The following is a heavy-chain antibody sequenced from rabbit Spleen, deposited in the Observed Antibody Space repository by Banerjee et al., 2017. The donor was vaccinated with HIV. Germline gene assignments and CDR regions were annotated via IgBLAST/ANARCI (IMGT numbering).Heavy chain of an antibody. Sequence: QEQLVESGGGLVQPGGSLKLSCKASGFDFSTYSMSWVRQAPGKGLEWIACIYNGDGSTYYASWAKGRFTISKTSSTTVTLQVTSLTAADTATYFCARDTASSFSSYGMDLWGPGTLVTVS. D-gene: IGHD8-1*01. V-gene: IGHV1S45*01. CDR3: ARDTASSFSSYGMDL. CDR2: IYNGDGST. J-gene: IGHJ6*01. CDR1: GFDFSTYS.